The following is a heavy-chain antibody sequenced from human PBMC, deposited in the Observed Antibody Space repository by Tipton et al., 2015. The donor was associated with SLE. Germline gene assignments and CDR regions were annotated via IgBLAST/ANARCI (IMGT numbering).Heavy chain of an antibody. J-gene: IGHJ5*02. V-gene: IGHV4-59*01. Sequence: LRLSCTVSGDSISNYYWSWIRQPPGKGLEWIGYISYSGRTNYNPSLKSRGSTSVDTSKNQFSLKLNSVTAADTAVYYCAKGGDWFDPWGQGTLVTVSS. CDR3: AKGGDWFDP. CDR1: GDSISNYY. CDR2: ISYSGRT.